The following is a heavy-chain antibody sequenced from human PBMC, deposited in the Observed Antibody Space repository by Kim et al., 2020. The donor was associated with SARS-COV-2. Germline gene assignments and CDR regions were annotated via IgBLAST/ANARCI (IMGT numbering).Heavy chain of an antibody. Sequence: SDKYYVGSVKGRFTISRDNAKNSVFLHMDSLRAEDTGVYYCAREGNAFDIWGQGTRVTVSS. CDR3: AREGNAFDI. CDR2: SDK. J-gene: IGHJ3*02. V-gene: IGHV3-7*01. D-gene: IGHD3-10*01.